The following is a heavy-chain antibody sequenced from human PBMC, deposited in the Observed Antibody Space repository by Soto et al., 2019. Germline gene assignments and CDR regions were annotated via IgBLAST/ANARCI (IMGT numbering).Heavy chain of an antibody. CDR1: GGTFSSYA. Sequence: GASVKVSCKASGGTFSSYAVSWVRQAPGQGLELMGGIIPISGTSNYGQKFRDRVTITADESTTTAYMELRSLTSEDTAVYFCARYCSTSSCFTLKEGYYHYYGMDVWGQGTTVTVYS. CDR2: IIPISGTS. D-gene: IGHD2-2*02. J-gene: IGHJ6*02. CDR3: ARYCSTSSCFTLKEGYYHYYGMDV. V-gene: IGHV1-69*13.